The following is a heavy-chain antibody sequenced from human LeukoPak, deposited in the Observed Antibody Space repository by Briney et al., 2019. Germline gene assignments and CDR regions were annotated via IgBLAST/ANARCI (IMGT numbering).Heavy chain of an antibody. D-gene: IGHD3-3*01. CDR3: ARVGYDFWSGNKNY. J-gene: IGHJ4*02. CDR2: ISGSGGST. CDR1: GFTFSSYA. V-gene: IGHV3-23*01. Sequence: GGSLRLSCAASGFTFSSYAMSWVRQAPGKGLEWVSAISGSGGSTYYADSVKGRFTISRDNSKNTLYLQMNSLRAEDTAVYYCARVGYDFWSGNKNYWGQGTLVTVSS.